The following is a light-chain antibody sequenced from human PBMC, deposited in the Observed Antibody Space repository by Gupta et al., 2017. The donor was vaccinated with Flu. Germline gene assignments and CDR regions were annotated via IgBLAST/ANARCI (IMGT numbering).Light chain of an antibody. CDR1: NSNIGINY. CDR2: NNN. V-gene: IGLV1-51*01. CDR3: GTWDNSLSEVV. Sequence: QSVLTQPPSVSAAPGQKVTFSCSGSNSNIGINYVSWYQQLPGTAPKLLIYNNNRRPSGIPDRFSGSKSGTSATLGITGLQTGDEAVYYCGTWDNSLSEVVFGGGTQLAVL. J-gene: IGLJ2*01.